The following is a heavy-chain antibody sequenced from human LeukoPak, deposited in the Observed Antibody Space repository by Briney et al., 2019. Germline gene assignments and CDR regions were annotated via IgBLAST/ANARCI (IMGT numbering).Heavy chain of an antibody. Sequence: AGGSLRLSCAASGFTFSSYSMNWDRQAPGKGLEWVSYISSSSSTIYYADSVKGRFTISRDNAKNSLYLQMNSLRAEDTAVYYCARGAMGLYYDQPYYFDYWGQGTLVTVSS. D-gene: IGHD3-22*01. CDR1: GFTFSSYS. J-gene: IGHJ4*02. CDR2: ISSSSSTI. CDR3: ARGAMGLYYDQPYYFDY. V-gene: IGHV3-48*01.